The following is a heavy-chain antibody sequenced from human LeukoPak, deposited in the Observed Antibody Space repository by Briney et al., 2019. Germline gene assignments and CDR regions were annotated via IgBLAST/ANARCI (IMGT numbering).Heavy chain of an antibody. D-gene: IGHD1-1*01. CDR3: VRDGYNWNYDY. V-gene: IGHV3-30*02. CDR2: IQSDGSEK. J-gene: IGHJ4*02. CDR1: GLTVSSNY. Sequence: GGSLRLSCAASGLTVSSNYMSWVRQAPGKGLEWVAFIQSDGSEKSSADSVKGRFSISRDKSKNTLYLQMDSLRAEDTAVYYCVRDGYNWNYDYWGQGTLVTVSS.